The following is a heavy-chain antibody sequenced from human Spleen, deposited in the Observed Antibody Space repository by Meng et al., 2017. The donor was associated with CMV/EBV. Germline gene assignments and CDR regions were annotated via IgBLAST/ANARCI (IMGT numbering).Heavy chain of an antibody. V-gene: IGHV5-51*01. J-gene: IGHJ4*02. CDR2: IYPADSDT. D-gene: IGHD3-3*01. Sequence: FTNYWIGWVRQMPGKGLEWMGIIYPADSDTRYSPSVQGQFTISADKSINTAYLQWSSLKASDTAMYYCARPVSSEAAFWSGYWYYFDYWGQGTLVTVSS. CDR1: FTNYW. CDR3: ARPVSSEAAFWSGYWYYFDY.